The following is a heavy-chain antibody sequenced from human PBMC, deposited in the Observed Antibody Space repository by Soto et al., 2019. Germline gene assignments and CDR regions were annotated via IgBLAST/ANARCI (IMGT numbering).Heavy chain of an antibody. CDR1: GGSFSGYY. Sequence: PSETLSLTCAVYGGSFSGYYWTWIRQPPGTGLEWIGEINHSGSTNYNPSLKCRVTISVDTSKNQFSLKLTSVTAADTAVYYCARWVLDTYYYDSSGYQPYNYFDYWGQGTLVTVSS. CDR3: ARWVLDTYYYDSSGYQPYNYFDY. D-gene: IGHD3-22*01. V-gene: IGHV4-34*01. J-gene: IGHJ4*02. CDR2: INHSGST.